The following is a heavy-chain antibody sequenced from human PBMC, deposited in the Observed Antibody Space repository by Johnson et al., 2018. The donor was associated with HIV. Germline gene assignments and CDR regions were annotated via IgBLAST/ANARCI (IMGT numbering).Heavy chain of an antibody. Sequence: QMLLVESGGGVVQPGRPERFFCAASGFTFSTYWMSWVRQAPGKGLEWVAVISYYGSNKYYADSAKGRFTISRDTSKNTLYLQMSSLRAEDTAVYYCAKDMRPVRGWGGGSYRGVSDAFDIWGQGTMVTVSS. D-gene: IGHD1-26*01. J-gene: IGHJ3*02. CDR3: AKDMRPVRGWGGGSYRGVSDAFDI. V-gene: IGHV3-30*18. CDR1: GFTFSTYW. CDR2: ISYYGSNK.